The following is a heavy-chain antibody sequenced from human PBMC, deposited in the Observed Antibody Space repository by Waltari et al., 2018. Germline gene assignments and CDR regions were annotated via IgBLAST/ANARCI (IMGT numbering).Heavy chain of an antibody. Sequence: QVQLQESGPGLVKPSETLSLTCAVSGYSISSGYYWGWIRQPPGKGLEWIGSIYHSGSTYYNPSLKSRVTISVDTSKNQFSLKLSSVTAADTAVYYCSSSGYRGDYWGQGTLVTVSS. J-gene: IGHJ4*02. CDR3: SSSGYRGDY. CDR2: IYHSGST. V-gene: IGHV4-38-2*01. D-gene: IGHD3-22*01. CDR1: GYSISSGYY.